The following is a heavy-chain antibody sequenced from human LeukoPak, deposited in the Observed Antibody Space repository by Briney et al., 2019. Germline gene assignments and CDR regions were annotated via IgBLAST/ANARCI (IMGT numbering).Heavy chain of an antibody. D-gene: IGHD1/OR15-1a*01. CDR3: ARKQKRGWFDP. J-gene: IGHJ5*02. CDR1: GGSFSGYY. V-gene: IGHV4-34*01. Sequence: SETLSLTCAVYGGSFSGYYWSWIRQPPGKGLEWIREINHSGSTNYNPSLKSRVTISVDTSKNQFSLKLSSVTAADTAVYYCARKQKRGWFDPWGQGTLVTVSS. CDR2: INHSGST.